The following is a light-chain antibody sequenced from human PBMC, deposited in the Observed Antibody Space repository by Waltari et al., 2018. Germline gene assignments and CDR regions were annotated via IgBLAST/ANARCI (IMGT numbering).Light chain of an antibody. J-gene: IGKJ2*01. Sequence: EVVMTQSPVSLSVTLGQAASISSKSSQSLVTVDGNTYLNWFHQRPGQSPRRLIYWVFIRDSGVPYRFSDSGSGTDFTLRITSVGAEDAGVYYCMQVIPWPYTFGPGSQLDIK. CDR2: WVF. CDR1: QSLVTVDGNTY. CDR3: MQVIPWPYT. V-gene: IGKV2-30*01.